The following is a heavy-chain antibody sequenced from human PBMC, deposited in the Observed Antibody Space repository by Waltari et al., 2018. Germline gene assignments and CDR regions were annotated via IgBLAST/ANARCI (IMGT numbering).Heavy chain of an antibody. CDR1: GFTFSSYW. Sequence: EVQLVESGGGLVQPGGSLRLSCAASGFTFSSYWMSWVRQAPGKGLEWVANIKQDGSEKYYVDSVKGRFTISRDNAKNSLYLQMNSLRAEDTAVYYCARADYYGSGSYYPYYFDYWGQGTLVTVSS. J-gene: IGHJ4*02. CDR2: IKQDGSEK. D-gene: IGHD3-10*01. CDR3: ARADYYGSGSYYPYYFDY. V-gene: IGHV3-7*04.